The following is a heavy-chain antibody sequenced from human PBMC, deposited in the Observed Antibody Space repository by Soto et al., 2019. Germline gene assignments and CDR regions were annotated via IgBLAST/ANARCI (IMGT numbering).Heavy chain of an antibody. CDR1: GGSFSGYY. V-gene: IGHV4-34*01. Sequence: SETLSLTCAVYGGSFSGYYWSWIRQPPGKGLEWIGEINHSGSTNYNPSLKSRVTISVDTSKNQFSLKLSSVTAADTAVYYCARDYGDYDLGYWGQGTLVTVSS. CDR2: INHSGST. J-gene: IGHJ4*02. CDR3: ARDYGDYDLGY. D-gene: IGHD4-17*01.